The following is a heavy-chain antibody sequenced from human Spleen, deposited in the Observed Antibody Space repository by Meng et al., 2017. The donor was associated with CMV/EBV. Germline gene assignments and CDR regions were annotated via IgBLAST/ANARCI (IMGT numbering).Heavy chain of an antibody. J-gene: IGHJ4*02. V-gene: IGHV3-7*01. CDR1: GFTFSRYA. Sequence: GESLKISCAASGFTFSRYAMSWVRQAPGKGLEWVANIREDGSEKYYVDSVKGRFTISRDNAKNSLFLQMNSLRAEDTSVYYCARGGVGGTFDYWGQGTLVTVSS. CDR3: ARGGVGGTFDY. D-gene: IGHD3-10*01. CDR2: IREDGSEK.